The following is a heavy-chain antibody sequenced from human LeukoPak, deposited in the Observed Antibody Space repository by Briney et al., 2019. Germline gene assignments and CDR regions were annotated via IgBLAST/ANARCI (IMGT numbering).Heavy chain of an antibody. D-gene: IGHD2-2*01. CDR2: ISYDGSNK. CDR3: ARDIVVVPAAISTHLYHYYYGMDV. V-gene: IGHV3-30-3*01. Sequence: GRSLRLSCAASVFTFSSYAMHWVRQAPGKGLEWVAVISYDGSNKYYADSVKGRFTISRDNSKNTLYLQMNSLRAEDTAVYYCARDIVVVPAAISTHLYHYYYGMDVWGQGTTVTVSS. J-gene: IGHJ6*02. CDR1: VFTFSSYA.